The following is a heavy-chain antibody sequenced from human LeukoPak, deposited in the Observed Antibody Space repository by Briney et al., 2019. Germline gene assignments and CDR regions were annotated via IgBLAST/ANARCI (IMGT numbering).Heavy chain of an antibody. J-gene: IGHJ3*02. V-gene: IGHV3-30*02. Sequence: HTGGSLRLSCAASGFTFSSYGMHWVRQAPGKGLEWVAFIRYDGSNKYYIDSVKGRFTLSRDNSKNTLYLQMNSLRAEDTAVYYCAKGRPHRGWASSWAHRKTGAFDIWGQGTMVTVSS. CDR2: IRYDGSNK. CDR1: GFTFSSYG. CDR3: AKGRPHRGWASSWAHRKTGAFDI. D-gene: IGHD6-13*01.